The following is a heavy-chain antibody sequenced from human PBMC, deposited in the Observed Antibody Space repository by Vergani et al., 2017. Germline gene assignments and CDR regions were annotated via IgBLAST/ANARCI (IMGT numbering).Heavy chain of an antibody. J-gene: IGHJ6*02. Sequence: QVQLVQSGAEVKKPGSSVKVSCKASGGTFSSYAISWVRQAPGQGLEWMGGINPICGTANYAQKFQVRVTITADKSTSTAYMELSSLRSEDTAVYYCARDLSSGWRRVFYYYYGMDVWGQGSTVTVSS. CDR2: INPICGTA. D-gene: IGHD6-19*01. CDR3: ARDLSSGWRRVFYYYYGMDV. V-gene: IGHV1-69*06. CDR1: GGTFSSYA.